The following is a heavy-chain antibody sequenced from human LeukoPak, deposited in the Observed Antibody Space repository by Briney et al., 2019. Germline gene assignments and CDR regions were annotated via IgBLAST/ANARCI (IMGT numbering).Heavy chain of an antibody. Sequence: PGGSLRLSCVGSEFTFSNYAMSWVRQAPGEGPEWVSAISGNDGTTYYADSVKGRFTLSRDNSKDTLYLQMDSLRAEDTAVYYCARGTSQTHYPHLFDYWGQGTLVSVSS. CDR3: ARGTSQTHYPHLFDY. J-gene: IGHJ4*02. V-gene: IGHV3-23*01. CDR1: EFTFSNYA. D-gene: IGHD1-26*01. CDR2: ISGNDGTT.